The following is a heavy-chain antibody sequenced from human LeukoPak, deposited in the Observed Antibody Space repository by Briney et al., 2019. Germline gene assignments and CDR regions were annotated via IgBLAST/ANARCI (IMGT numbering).Heavy chain of an antibody. V-gene: IGHV4-30-2*03. CDR2: IYHSGST. D-gene: IGHD1-26*01. CDR1: GGSISSGGYY. CDR3: ATSGGIVTKLDY. Sequence: SQTLSLTCTVSGGSISSGGYYWSWIRQPPGKGLEWIGYIYHSGSTYYNPSLKSRVTIFVDTSRNQFSLKLSSVTAADTAVYYCATSGGIVTKLDYWGQGTLVTVSS. J-gene: IGHJ4*02.